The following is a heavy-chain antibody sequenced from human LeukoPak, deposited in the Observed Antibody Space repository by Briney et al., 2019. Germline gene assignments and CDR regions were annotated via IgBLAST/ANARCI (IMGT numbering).Heavy chain of an antibody. Sequence: GGSLRLSCAASGFTFSSYDMHWVRQDPGKGLEWVAFIRYDGSNKYYADSVKGRFTISRDNSKNTLYLQMNSLRAEDTAVYYCAKSYSSGWYGPDYWGQGTLVTVSS. CDR2: IRYDGSNK. D-gene: IGHD6-19*01. V-gene: IGHV3-30*02. CDR1: GFTFSSYD. J-gene: IGHJ4*02. CDR3: AKSYSSGWYGPDY.